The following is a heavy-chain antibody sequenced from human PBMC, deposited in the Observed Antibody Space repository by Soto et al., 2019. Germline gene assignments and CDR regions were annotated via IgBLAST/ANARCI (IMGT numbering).Heavy chain of an antibody. CDR1: GGTFSSYA. V-gene: IGHV1-69*06. CDR3: ARGRDYDILTGYVSSVH. J-gene: IGHJ4*02. Sequence: QVQLVQSGAEVKKPGSSVKVSCKASGGTFSSYAISWVRQAPGQGLEWMGGIIPIFGTANYAQKFQGRVTITADKSTSTAYMELSSLRSEDTAVYYCARGRDYDILTGYVSSVHWGQGPLVTVSS. D-gene: IGHD3-9*01. CDR2: IIPIFGTA.